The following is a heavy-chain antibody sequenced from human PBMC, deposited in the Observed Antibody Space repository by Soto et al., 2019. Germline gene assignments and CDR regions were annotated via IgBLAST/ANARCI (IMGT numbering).Heavy chain of an antibody. Sequence: GGSLRLSCAASGFTFSSYGMHWVRQAPGKGLEWVAVISYDGSNKYYADSVKGRFTISRDNSKNTLYLQMNSLRAEDTAVYYCAKDYDFWSRKPYFDYWGQGTLVTVSS. CDR1: GFTFSSYG. V-gene: IGHV3-30*18. J-gene: IGHJ4*02. CDR3: AKDYDFWSRKPYFDY. CDR2: ISYDGSNK. D-gene: IGHD3-3*01.